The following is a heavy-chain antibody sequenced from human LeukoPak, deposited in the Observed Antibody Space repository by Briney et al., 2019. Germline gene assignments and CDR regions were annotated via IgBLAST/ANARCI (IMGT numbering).Heavy chain of an antibody. V-gene: IGHV1-2*02. CDR1: GYTFTGYY. J-gene: IGHJ3*02. CDR2: INPNSGGT. Sequence: GASVKVSCKASGYTFTGYYMHWGRQAPGQGLEWMGWINPNSGGTNYAQKFQGRVTMTRDTFISTAYMELSRLRSDDTAVYYCWYYYDSSNAVVNAFDIWGQGTMVTVS. D-gene: IGHD3-22*01. CDR3: WYYYDSSNAVVNAFDI.